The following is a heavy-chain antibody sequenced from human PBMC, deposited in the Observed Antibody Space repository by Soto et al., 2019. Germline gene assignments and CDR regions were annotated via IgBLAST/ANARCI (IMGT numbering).Heavy chain of an antibody. V-gene: IGHV3-7*03. CDR2: IKQDGSEK. J-gene: IGHJ6*02. CDR3: ARDGYSSGWSDPNYYYYYGMDV. CDR1: GFTFSSYW. D-gene: IGHD6-19*01. Sequence: EVQLVESGGGLVQPGGSLRLSCAASGFTFSSYWMSWVRQAPGKGLEWVANIKQDGSEKYYVDSVKGRFTISRDNAKNSLYLQMNSLRAEDTAVYYCARDGYSSGWSDPNYYYYYGMDVWGQGTTVTVSS.